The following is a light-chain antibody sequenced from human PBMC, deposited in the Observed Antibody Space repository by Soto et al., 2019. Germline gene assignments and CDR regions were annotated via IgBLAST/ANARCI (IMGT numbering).Light chain of an antibody. V-gene: IGLV2-14*03. CDR1: SSDVGAYDY. J-gene: IGLJ1*01. CDR3: SSYTSSRTLV. Sequence: QSALTQPASVSGSPGQSITISCTGTSSDVGAYDYVSWYQQHPDKAPKLMIYEVSNRPSGVSNRFSGSKSVNTATLTISGLHAEDEADYYCSSYTSSRTLVFGTGTKLTVL. CDR2: EVS.